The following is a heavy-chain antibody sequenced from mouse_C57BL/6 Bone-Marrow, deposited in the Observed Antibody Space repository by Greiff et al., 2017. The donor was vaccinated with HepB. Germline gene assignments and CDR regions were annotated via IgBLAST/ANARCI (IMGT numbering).Heavy chain of an antibody. V-gene: IGHV1-82*01. D-gene: IGHD1-1*01. CDR3: ARTTVVFDY. Sequence: VKLQQSGPELVKPGASVKISCKASGYAFSSSWMNWVKQRPGKGLEWIGRIYPGDGDTNYNGKFKGKATLTADKSSSTAYMQLSSLTSEDSAVYFCARTTVVFDYWGQGTTLTVSS. J-gene: IGHJ2*01. CDR1: GYAFSSSW. CDR2: IYPGDGDT.